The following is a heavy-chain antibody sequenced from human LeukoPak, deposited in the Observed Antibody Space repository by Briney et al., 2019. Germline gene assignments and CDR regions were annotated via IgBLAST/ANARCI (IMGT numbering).Heavy chain of an antibody. CDR3: ARPQIAAAGRKAMGYYYGMDV. CDR1: GFTFSSYA. V-gene: IGHV3-23*01. D-gene: IGHD6-13*01. Sequence: GGSLRLSCAASGFTFSSYAMSWVRQAPGKGLEWVSAISGSGGSTYYADSVKGRFTISRDNAKNSLYLQMNSLRAEDTAVYYCARPQIAAAGRKAMGYYYGMDVWGQGTTVTVSS. J-gene: IGHJ6*02. CDR2: ISGSGGST.